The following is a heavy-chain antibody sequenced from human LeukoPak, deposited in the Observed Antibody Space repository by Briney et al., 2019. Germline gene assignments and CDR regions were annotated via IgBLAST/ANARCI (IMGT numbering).Heavy chain of an antibody. CDR1: GGSISSSSYY. V-gene: IGHV4-39*02. J-gene: IGHJ4*02. D-gene: IGHD1-26*01. Sequence: SETLSLTCTVSGGSISSSSYYWGWIRQPPGKGLEWIGSIYYSGSTYYNPSLKSRVTISVDTSKNQFSLKLSSVTAADTAVYYCARDLIGSYFDYWGQGTLVTVSS. CDR2: IYYSGST. CDR3: ARDLIGSYFDY.